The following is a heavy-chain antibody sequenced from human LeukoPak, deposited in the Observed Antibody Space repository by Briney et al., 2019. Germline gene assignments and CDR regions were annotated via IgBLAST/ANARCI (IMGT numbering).Heavy chain of an antibody. V-gene: IGHV3-23*01. D-gene: IGHD3-3*01. Sequence: GGSLRLSCAASGFTFSNYAMSWVRQAPGKGLEWVSAISGSGGSTYYADSVKGRFTISRDNSKNTLYLQMNSLRAEDTAVYYCAKLYYDFWSGYGYVHVWGKGTTVTVSS. CDR1: GFTFSNYA. CDR3: AKLYYDFWSGYGYVHV. CDR2: ISGSGGST. J-gene: IGHJ6*04.